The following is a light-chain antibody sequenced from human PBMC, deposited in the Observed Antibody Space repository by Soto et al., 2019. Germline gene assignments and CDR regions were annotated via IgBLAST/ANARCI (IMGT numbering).Light chain of an antibody. CDR3: QQYNNWPPI. J-gene: IGKJ3*01. CDR2: GAS. Sequence: EIVMTQSPATLSVSPGERATLSCRASQSVSSNLAWYQQKPGQAPRLLIYGASTRATGIPARFSGSGPGTEFTLTISSLQSEDFAVYYCQQYNNWPPIFGPGTKVDIK. CDR1: QSVSSN. V-gene: IGKV3-15*01.